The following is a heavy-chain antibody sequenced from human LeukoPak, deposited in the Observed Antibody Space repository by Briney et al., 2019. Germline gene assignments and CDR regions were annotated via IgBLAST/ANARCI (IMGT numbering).Heavy chain of an antibody. V-gene: IGHV3-53*01. CDR1: GFTVSSNY. Sequence: GGSLRLSCAASGFTVSSNYMSWVRQAPGKGLEWVSVIYSGGSTYYADSVKGRFTISRDNSKNTLYLQMNSLRAEDTAVYYCAKRVGNSGHGFDYWGQGTLVTVSS. CDR2: IYSGGST. J-gene: IGHJ4*02. CDR3: AKRVGNSGHGFDY. D-gene: IGHD5-12*01.